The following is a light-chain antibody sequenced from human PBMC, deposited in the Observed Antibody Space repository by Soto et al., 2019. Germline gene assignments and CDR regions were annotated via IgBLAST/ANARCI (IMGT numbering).Light chain of an antibody. CDR3: QQYNDYWT. J-gene: IGKJ1*01. Sequence: DIQMTQSPSTLSGSVGDRVTITCRASQTISTWMAWYQQKPGKAPKLLVYDASTLQSGVASRFSGSGSGTEFTLIISGLQPDDSATYYCQQYNDYWTFGQGTKGDIK. CDR2: DAS. CDR1: QTISTW. V-gene: IGKV1-5*01.